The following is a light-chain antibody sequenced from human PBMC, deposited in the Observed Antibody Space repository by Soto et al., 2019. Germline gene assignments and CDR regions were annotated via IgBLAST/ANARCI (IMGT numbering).Light chain of an antibody. J-gene: IGLJ3*02. Sequence: QSVLTQPPSASGTPGQRVTISCSGGSSNIGTNHVYWYQHLPGTAPKLLIYRHTLRPSGVPDRFSASKSGTSASLAISGLRSDDEADYYCAAWDDRLRGHGEFGGGTKVTVL. CDR2: RHT. V-gene: IGLV1-47*01. CDR1: SSNIGTNH. CDR3: AAWDDRLRGHGE.